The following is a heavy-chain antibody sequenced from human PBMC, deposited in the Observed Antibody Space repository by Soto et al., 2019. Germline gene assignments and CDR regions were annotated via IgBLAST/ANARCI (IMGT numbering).Heavy chain of an antibody. D-gene: IGHD6-13*01. CDR2: IWYDGSNK. CDR1: GFTFSSYA. V-gene: IGHV3-33*08. J-gene: IGHJ5*02. CDR3: ARDRAAAGTKGWFDP. Sequence: QVQLVESGGGVVQPGRSLRLSCAASGFTFSSYAMHWVRQAPGKGLEWVAVIWYDGSNKYYADSVKGRFTISRDNSKNTLYLQMNSLRAEDTAVYYCARDRAAAGTKGWFDPWGQGTLVTVSS.